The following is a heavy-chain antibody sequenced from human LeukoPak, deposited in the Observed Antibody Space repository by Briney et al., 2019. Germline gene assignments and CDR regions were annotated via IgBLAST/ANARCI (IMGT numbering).Heavy chain of an antibody. Sequence: SQTLSLTCTVSGGSISSGDYYWSWIRQPPGKGLEWIGYIYYSGSTYYNPSLKSRVTISVDTSKNQFSLKLSSVTAADTAVYYCARRNSSSWVPGAFDIWGQGTMVTVSS. D-gene: IGHD6-13*01. CDR1: GGSISSGDYY. J-gene: IGHJ3*02. CDR3: ARRNSSSWVPGAFDI. CDR2: IYYSGST. V-gene: IGHV4-30-4*08.